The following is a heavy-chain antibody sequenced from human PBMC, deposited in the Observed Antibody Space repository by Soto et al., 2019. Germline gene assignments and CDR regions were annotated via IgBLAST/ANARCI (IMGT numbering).Heavy chain of an antibody. D-gene: IGHD3-10*01. V-gene: IGHV1-2*02. Sequence: ASVKVSCKASGYTFSGSNINWVRQAPGQGLEWMGWINPHSGATNYAQKFQDRVTMTRDTSVSTAYMELGSLRSDDTAVYYCARVAKTSGSNAFDIWGQGTMVTVSS. J-gene: IGHJ3*02. CDR3: ARVAKTSGSNAFDI. CDR2: INPHSGAT. CDR1: GYTFSGSN.